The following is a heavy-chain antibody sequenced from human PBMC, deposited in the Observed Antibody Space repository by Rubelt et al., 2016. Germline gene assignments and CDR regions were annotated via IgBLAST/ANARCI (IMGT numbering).Heavy chain of an antibody. V-gene: IGHV3-23*01. CDR3: ARKPGGYFDY. D-gene: IGHD1-14*01. Sequence: ISDSGGSTYYADSVRGRFTISRDTSKSTLYLQLHSLTAEDTAIYYCARKPGGYFDYWGQGTLVTVSS. CDR2: ISDSGGST. J-gene: IGHJ4*02.